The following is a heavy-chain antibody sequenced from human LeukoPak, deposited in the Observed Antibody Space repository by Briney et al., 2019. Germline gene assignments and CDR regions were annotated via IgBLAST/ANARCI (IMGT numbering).Heavy chain of an antibody. J-gene: IGHJ4*02. CDR3: ARGLYYFDY. CDR1: GDSVSDNSAS. Sequence: SQTLSLTCAISGDSVSDNSASWTWIRQSPSRGLEWLGRTYYRSRWYNDYAVSVKSRITINPDTSKNQFSLHLNSMTPEDTAMYYCARGLYYFDYWGQGTLVTVSS. V-gene: IGHV6-1*01. CDR2: TYYRSRWYN.